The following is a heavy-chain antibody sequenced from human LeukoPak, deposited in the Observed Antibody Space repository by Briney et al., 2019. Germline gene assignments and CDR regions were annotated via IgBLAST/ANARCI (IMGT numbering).Heavy chain of an antibody. Sequence: GGTLRLSCAASGFTFSSYGMNSVRQAPGKGLEWVSYISSSGSTIYYADSVKGRFTISRDNAKNSLYLQMNSLRAEDTAVYYCAELGITMIGGVWGKGTTVTISS. CDR1: GFTFSSYG. V-gene: IGHV3-48*04. CDR2: ISSSGSTI. CDR3: AELGITMIGGV. D-gene: IGHD3-10*02. J-gene: IGHJ6*04.